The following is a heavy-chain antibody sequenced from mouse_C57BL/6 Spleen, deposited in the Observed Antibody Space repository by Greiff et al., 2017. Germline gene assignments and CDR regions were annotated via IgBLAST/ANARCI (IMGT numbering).Heavy chain of an antibody. V-gene: IGHV5-4*03. Sequence: EVKLVESGGGLVKPGGSLKLSCAASGFTFSSYAMSWVRQTPEKRLEWVATISDGGSYTYYPDNVKGRFTISRDNVKNNLYLQMSHLKSDDTAMYYCARVDNRLYAMDYWGQGTSVTVSS. D-gene: IGHD3-2*02. CDR3: ARVDNRLYAMDY. J-gene: IGHJ4*01. CDR1: GFTFSSYA. CDR2: ISDGGSYT.